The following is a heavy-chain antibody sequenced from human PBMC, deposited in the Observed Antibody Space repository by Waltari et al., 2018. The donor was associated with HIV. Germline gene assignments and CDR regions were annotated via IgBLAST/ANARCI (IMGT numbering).Heavy chain of an antibody. J-gene: IGHJ5*01. D-gene: IGHD3-3*01. CDR3: ARTVGTSISGVITYNWFDS. CDR1: ADTTNTSY. CDR2: IYYTGTS. Sequence: QVQLQESGPGLVKPSETLSLTCNVSADTTNTSYLSWIRQSPAKGLEWIGYIYYTGTSNYNPSPSLKSRVTMSLDTSKTQFSLKLTSVSAADTAVYYCARTVGTSISGVITYNWFDSWGQGTLVTVSS. V-gene: IGHV4-59*01.